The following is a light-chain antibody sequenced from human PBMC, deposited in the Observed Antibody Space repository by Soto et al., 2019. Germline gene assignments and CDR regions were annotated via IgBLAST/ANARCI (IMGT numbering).Light chain of an antibody. V-gene: IGKV3-15*01. Sequence: EIVMTQSPATLSVSPGERATLSCRASQSISSDLAWYQHKPGQAPRLLIYGASTRATGVPARFSGSGSGTEFTLTISSLQSDDFGVFYCQQYNDFITFGQGTRLEIK. CDR3: QQYNDFIT. J-gene: IGKJ5*01. CDR1: QSISSD. CDR2: GAS.